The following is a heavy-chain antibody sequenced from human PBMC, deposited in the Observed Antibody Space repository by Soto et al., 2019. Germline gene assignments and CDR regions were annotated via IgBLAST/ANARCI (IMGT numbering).Heavy chain of an antibody. CDR3: AKPISGYYAPSDY. CDR1: GFTFSRFA. D-gene: IGHD3-22*01. J-gene: IGHJ4*02. Sequence: GGSLRLSCAASGFTFSRFAMSWVRQAPGKGLEWVSVISDSGGSTYYADSVKGRFTISRDNTKSTLYLQMNSLRGDDTAIYYCAKPISGYYAPSDYWSQGTQVTVSS. CDR2: ISDSGGST. V-gene: IGHV3-23*01.